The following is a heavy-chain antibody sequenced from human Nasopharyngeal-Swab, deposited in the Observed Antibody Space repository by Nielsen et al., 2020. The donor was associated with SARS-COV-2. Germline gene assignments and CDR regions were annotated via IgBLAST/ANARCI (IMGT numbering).Heavy chain of an antibody. V-gene: IGHV3-33*01. D-gene: IGHD6-19*01. CDR3: ARPSGWLAFDN. Sequence: GESLKISCAASGFTFSSYGMHWVRQAPGKGLEWVAVIWYDGSNKYYADSVKGRFTISRDNSKNTLYLQMNSLRAEDTAVYYCARPSGWLAFDNWGQGTMVTVSS. CDR2: IWYDGSNK. J-gene: IGHJ3*02. CDR1: GFTFSSYG.